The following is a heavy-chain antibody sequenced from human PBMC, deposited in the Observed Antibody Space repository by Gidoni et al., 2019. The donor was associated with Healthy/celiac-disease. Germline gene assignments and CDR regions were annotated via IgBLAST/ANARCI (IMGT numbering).Heavy chain of an antibody. CDR3: ARGGYGYDSSGYCDY. Sequence: QVQLQQWGAGLLKPSETLSLTCAVYGGSFSGYSWSWIRQPPGKGLEWIGEINHSGSTNYNPSLKSRVTISVDTSKNQFSLKLSSVTAADTAVYYCARGGYGYDSSGYCDYWGQGTLVTVSS. D-gene: IGHD3-22*01. J-gene: IGHJ4*02. V-gene: IGHV4-34*01. CDR2: INHSGST. CDR1: GGSFSGYS.